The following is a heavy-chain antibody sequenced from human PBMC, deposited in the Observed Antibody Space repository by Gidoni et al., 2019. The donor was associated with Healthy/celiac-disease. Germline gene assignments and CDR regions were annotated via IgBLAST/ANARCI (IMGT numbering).Heavy chain of an antibody. J-gene: IGHJ4*02. V-gene: IGHV3-48*02. CDR3: ARVKSRWNLDFDY. CDR1: GFTFSSYS. D-gene: IGHD1-7*01. CDR2: ISSSSSTI. Sequence: EVQLVESGGGLVQPGGSRRLSCAASGFTFSSYSMNWVRQAPGKGLEWVSYISSSSSTIYYADSVKGRFTISRDNAKNSLYLQMNSLRDEDTAVYYCARVKSRWNLDFDYWGQGTLVTVSS.